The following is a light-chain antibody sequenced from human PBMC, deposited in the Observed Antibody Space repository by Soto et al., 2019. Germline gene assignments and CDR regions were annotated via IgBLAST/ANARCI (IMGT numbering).Light chain of an antibody. V-gene: IGLV1-40*01. CDR3: SSYSSASTLHVV. CDR2: ANT. Sequence: QSVLTQPPSVSGAPGQRVTISCTGSSSNIGANYDVHWYQQRPGSAPKLLIFANTNRPSGVSNRFSGSKSGNTASLTISGLQAEDEAEYYCSSYSSASTLHVVFGGGTKLTVL. CDR1: SSNIGANYD. J-gene: IGLJ2*01.